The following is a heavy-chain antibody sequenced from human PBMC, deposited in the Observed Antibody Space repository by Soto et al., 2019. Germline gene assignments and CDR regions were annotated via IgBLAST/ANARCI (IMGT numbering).Heavy chain of an antibody. CDR2: IYYLGGT. J-gene: IGHJ5*02. V-gene: IGHV4-39*01. D-gene: IGHD3-16*02. Sequence: XETLSLPCTVSGGSISSSTYYWGCIRQPPGKGLEWIGSIYYLGGTYYNPSLESRVTISVDTSRTQFYLKVNSVTAADTALYFCERSLSSDFNWFDPWGQGTLVTVSS. CDR1: GGSISSSTYY. CDR3: ERSLSSDFNWFDP.